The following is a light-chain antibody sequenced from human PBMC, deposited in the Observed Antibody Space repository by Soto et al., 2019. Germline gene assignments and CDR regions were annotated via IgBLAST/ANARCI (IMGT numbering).Light chain of an antibody. CDR1: QSVGNS. V-gene: IGKV3-11*01. J-gene: IGKJ4*01. CDR3: HQHSNWPLT. Sequence: EIVLTQSPATLSLPPGVRATLFCRARQSVGNSLAWYQQKPGRAPVLHIHEVSTRATGIPARFRGSGSGTGFTLTITSLDLEDLAVYYCHQHSNWPLTIAARTRVEIK. CDR2: EVS.